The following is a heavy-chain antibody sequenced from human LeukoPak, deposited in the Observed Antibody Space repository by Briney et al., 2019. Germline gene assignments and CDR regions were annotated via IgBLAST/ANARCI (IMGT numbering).Heavy chain of an antibody. Sequence: PGRSLRLSCAASGFTFSSYGMHWVRQAPGKGLEWVAVISYDGSNKYYADSVKGRFTISRDNSKNTLYLQMNSLRAEDTAVYYCAKDVGYSYGYDAFDIWGQGTMVTVSS. J-gene: IGHJ3*02. CDR2: ISYDGSNK. V-gene: IGHV3-30*18. D-gene: IGHD5-18*01. CDR1: GFTFSSYG. CDR3: AKDVGYSYGYDAFDI.